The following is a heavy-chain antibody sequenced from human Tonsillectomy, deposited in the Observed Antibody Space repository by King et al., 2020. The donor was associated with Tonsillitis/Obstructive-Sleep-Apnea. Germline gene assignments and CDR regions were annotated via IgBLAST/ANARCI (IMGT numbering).Heavy chain of an antibody. J-gene: IGHJ6*03. CDR2: INSYGSST. D-gene: IGHD3-3*01. V-gene: IGHV3-74*01. Sequence: VQLVESGGGLVQPGGSLRLSCAASGFTFSSYWMHWVRQAPGKGLVWVSRINSYGSSTSYADSVKGRFTISRDNAKNTLYLQMNSLRAEDTAVYYCARGDFWNGFSYYYLDVWGKGTTVTVSS. CDR3: ARGDFWNGFSYYYLDV. CDR1: GFTFSSYW.